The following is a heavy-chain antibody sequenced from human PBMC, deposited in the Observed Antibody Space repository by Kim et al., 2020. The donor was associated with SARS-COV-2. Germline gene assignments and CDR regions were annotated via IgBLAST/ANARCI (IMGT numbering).Heavy chain of an antibody. CDR3: AKDRVAVIGKGTFDI. J-gene: IGHJ3*02. CDR1: GFTFGDYA. Sequence: GGSLRLSCAASGFTFGDYAMHWVRQAPGKGLECVSGISWNTNRIVYADSVRGRFTISRDNAKNSLYLQLDSLRPEDTALYYCAKDRVAVIGKGTFDIWGQGTMVTVSS. D-gene: IGHD4-4*01. V-gene: IGHV3-9*01. CDR2: ISWNTNRI.